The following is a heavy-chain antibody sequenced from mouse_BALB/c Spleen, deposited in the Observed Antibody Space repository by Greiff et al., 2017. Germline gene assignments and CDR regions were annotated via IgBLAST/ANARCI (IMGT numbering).Heavy chain of an antibody. CDR2: ISSGSSTI. CDR3: ARGYYGSFYYFDY. D-gene: IGHD1-1*01. J-gene: IGHJ2*01. V-gene: IGHV5-17*02. Sequence: EVQLVESGGGLVQPGGSRKLSCAASGFTFSSFGMHWVRQAPEKGLEWVAYISSGSSTIYYADTVKGRFTISRDNPKNTLFLQMTSLRSEDTAMYYCARGYYGSFYYFDYWGQGTTLTVSS. CDR1: GFTFSSFG.